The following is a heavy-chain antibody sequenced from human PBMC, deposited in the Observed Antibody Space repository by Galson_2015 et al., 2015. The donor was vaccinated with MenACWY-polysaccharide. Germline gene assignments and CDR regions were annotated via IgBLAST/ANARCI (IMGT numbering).Heavy chain of an antibody. D-gene: IGHD6-13*01. V-gene: IGHV1-46*01. J-gene: IGHJ4*02. CDR3: ARGSSDSSRIF. CDR1: GYTFTNYY. CDR2: INPSGGST. Sequence: SVKVSCKASGYTFTNYYMHWVRQAPGQGLEWMGTINPSGGSTTYAQEFQGRVTMTRDTSTRTVYMELSSLRSEDTAMYFCARGSSDSSRIFWGQGTLVTVSS.